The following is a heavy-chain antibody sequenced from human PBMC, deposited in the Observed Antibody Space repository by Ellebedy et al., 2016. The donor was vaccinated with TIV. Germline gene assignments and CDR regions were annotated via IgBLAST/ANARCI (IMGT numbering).Heavy chain of an antibody. CDR1: GFPVGNEY. V-gene: IGHV3-49*03. CDR3: TREVSMTTVTN. Sequence: GESLKISXTASGFPVGNEYMSWFRQAPGKGLEWVGFIRSKASGGTTDYDASVKGRFTISRDESKNIAYLQMNSLKTEDTAMYYCTREVSMTTVTNWGQGTLVTVSS. CDR2: IRSKASGGTT. D-gene: IGHD4-17*01. J-gene: IGHJ4*02.